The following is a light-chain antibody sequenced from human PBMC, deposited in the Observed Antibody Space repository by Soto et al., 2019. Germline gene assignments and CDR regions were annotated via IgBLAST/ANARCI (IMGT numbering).Light chain of an antibody. Sequence: QSALTQPASVSGSPGQSITISCTGASSDIGDYNYVSWYQQHPGKAPKLMISEVTNRPSGVSSRFSGSKSGNTASLTISGLHTDEEADYSCISFRGTDSPYVFGTGTKVTVL. CDR3: ISFRGTDSPYV. V-gene: IGLV2-14*01. J-gene: IGLJ1*01. CDR2: EVT. CDR1: SSDIGDYNY.